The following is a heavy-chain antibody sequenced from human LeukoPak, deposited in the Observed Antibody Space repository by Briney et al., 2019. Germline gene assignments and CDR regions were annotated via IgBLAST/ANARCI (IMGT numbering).Heavy chain of an antibody. J-gene: IGHJ4*02. D-gene: IGHD2-2*01. CDR2: IRCDGSNK. Sequence: RGSLRLSCAASGFTFSSYGMHWVRQAPGKGLEWVAFIRCDGSNKYYADSVKGRFTISRDNSKNTLYLQMNSLRAEDTAVYYCAKDLAAMAPGDYWGQGTLVTVSS. CDR1: GFTFSSYG. CDR3: AKDLAAMAPGDY. V-gene: IGHV3-30*02.